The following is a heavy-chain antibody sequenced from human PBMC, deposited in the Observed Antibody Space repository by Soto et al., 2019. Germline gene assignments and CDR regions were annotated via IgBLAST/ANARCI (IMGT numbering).Heavy chain of an antibody. D-gene: IGHD6-13*01. Sequence: QVKLQESGPGLVKPSETLSLTCTVSGASITTKSWNWVRQSPGEGLEWIGDLYYSGTTNYNPSLKSRVTISIDTSKNQISLNLTSVTAADTAIYYCARGLSWSPYFDLWGQGTRVTVSS. CDR1: GASITTKS. CDR3: ARGLSWSPYFDL. J-gene: IGHJ4*02. CDR2: LYYSGTT. V-gene: IGHV4-59*01.